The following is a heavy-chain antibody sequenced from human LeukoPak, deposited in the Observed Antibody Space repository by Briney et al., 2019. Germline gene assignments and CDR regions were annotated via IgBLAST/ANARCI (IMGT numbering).Heavy chain of an antibody. CDR1: RYRFTSYW. V-gene: IGHV5-51*01. Sequence: GESLKISCMGSRYRFTSYWIGWVRQMPGKGLEWMGINSPGDSDTRYSPSFQGQVTVSADKSISTAYLQWSSLKASDTAMYYCARQNFNDAFDIWGQGTMVTVSS. CDR2: NSPGDSDT. J-gene: IGHJ3*02. CDR3: ARQNFNDAFDI. D-gene: IGHD1-7*01.